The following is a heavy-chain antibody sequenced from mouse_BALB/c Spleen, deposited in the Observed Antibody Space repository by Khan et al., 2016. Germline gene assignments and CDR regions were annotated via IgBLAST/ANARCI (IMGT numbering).Heavy chain of an antibody. J-gene: IGHJ2*01. V-gene: IGHV1-4*01. CDR3: AREGWLLGFFDY. D-gene: IGHD2-3*01. CDR2: VNPSNDYT. CDR1: GYTFTSYT. Sequence: VQLQESGAELARPGASVKMSCKASGYTFTSYTMFWVKQRPGQGLEWLGYVNPSNDYTDYNQKFKDKATLTADKSSSTAYMQLNSLTSEDSAVXYCAREGWLLGFFDYWGQGTTLTVSS.